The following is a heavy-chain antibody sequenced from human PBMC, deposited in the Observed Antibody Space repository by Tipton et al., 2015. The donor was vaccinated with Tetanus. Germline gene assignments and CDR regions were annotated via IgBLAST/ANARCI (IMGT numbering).Heavy chain of an antibody. D-gene: IGHD2-21*02. J-gene: IGHJ4*02. V-gene: IGHV3-7*04. CDR3: ARGMAEASNCGGDCYSDY. CDR1: GFPFMTYW. CDR2: IKRDGSEQ. Sequence: SLRLSCATSGFPFMTYWMTWVRQAPGKGLEWVANIKRDGSEQHYVDSVKGRFTISRDNAKNSLYLQMISLRAEDTAVYSCARGMAEASNCGGDCYSDYWGQGTLVIVSS.